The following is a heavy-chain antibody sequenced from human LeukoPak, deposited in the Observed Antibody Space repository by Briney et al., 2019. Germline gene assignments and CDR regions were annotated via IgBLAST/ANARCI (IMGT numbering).Heavy chain of an antibody. Sequence: PGGSLRLSCAASGFTFSSYWMNWARQAPGKGLEWVASINHNGNVNYYVDSVKGRFTISRDNAKNSLCLQMSNLRAEGTAVYFCARGGGLDVWGQGATVTVSS. J-gene: IGHJ6*02. CDR1: GFTFSSYW. CDR2: INHNGNVN. CDR3: ARGGGLDV. D-gene: IGHD3-16*01. V-gene: IGHV3-7*03.